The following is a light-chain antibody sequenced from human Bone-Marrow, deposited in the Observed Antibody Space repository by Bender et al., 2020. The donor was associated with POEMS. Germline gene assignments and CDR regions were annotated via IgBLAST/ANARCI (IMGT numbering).Light chain of an antibody. CDR2: EVS. V-gene: IGLV2-14*02. CDR3: SSYISSSVLV. J-gene: IGLJ3*02. Sequence: QSALTQPPSVSGSPGQSVTISCTGTSSDVGNYNLVSWYQQHPGKAPKLMVHEVSNRPSGISNRFSGSKSGNTASLTISGLQPEDEADYYCSSYISSSVLVFGGGTKLTVL. CDR1: SSDVGNYNL.